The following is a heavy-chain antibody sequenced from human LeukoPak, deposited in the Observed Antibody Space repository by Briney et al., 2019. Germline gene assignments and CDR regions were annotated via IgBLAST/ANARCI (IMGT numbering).Heavy chain of an antibody. CDR1: GFTFSSYA. CDR2: ISYDGSNK. CDR3: ARERFYNWNDGYYFDY. J-gene: IGHJ4*02. Sequence: GGSLRLSCAASGFTFSSYAMHWVRQAPGKGLEWVAVISYDGSNKYYADSVKGRFTISRDNSKNTLYLQMNSLRAEDTAVYYCARERFYNWNDGYYFDYWGQGTLVTVSS. V-gene: IGHV3-30-3*01. D-gene: IGHD1-1*01.